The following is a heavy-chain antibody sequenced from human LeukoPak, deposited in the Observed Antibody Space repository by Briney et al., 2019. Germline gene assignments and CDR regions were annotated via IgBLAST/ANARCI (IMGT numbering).Heavy chain of an antibody. Sequence: ASVKVSCKASGYTFTSYGISWVRQAPGQGLEWMGWISAYNGNTNYAQKLQGRVTMTTDTSTSTAYMELRSLRSDDTAVYYCARGGNPDTAMVTVDYWGQGTLVTVSS. CDR1: GYTFTSYG. V-gene: IGHV1-18*01. D-gene: IGHD5-18*01. CDR3: ARGGNPDTAMVTVDY. J-gene: IGHJ4*02. CDR2: ISAYNGNT.